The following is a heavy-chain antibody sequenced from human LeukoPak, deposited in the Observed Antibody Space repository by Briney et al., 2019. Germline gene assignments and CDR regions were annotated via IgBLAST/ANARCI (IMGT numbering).Heavy chain of an antibody. V-gene: IGHV4-30-2*01. CDR3: ARGAVPAAAAPNAFDI. CDR2: IYHSGST. D-gene: IGHD2-2*01. Sequence: PSETVSLTCAVSGGSISGGGYSWSWIRQPAGKGLEWIGYIYHSGSTYYNPSLKSRVTISVDRSKNQFSLKLSSVTAADTAVYYCARGAVPAAAAPNAFDIWGQGTMVTVSS. J-gene: IGHJ3*02. CDR1: GGSISGGGYS.